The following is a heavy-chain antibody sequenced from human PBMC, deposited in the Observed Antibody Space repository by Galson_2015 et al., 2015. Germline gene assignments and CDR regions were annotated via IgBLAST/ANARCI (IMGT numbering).Heavy chain of an antibody. CDR2: IYYSGST. V-gene: IGHV4-39*01. D-gene: IGHD3-16*01. CDR1: GGSINSGSYY. J-gene: IGHJ3*02. CDR3: ARLTLGGAYDI. Sequence: ETLSLTCSVSGGSINSGSYYWGWIRQPPGKGLEWIGSIYYSGSTYYKPSLKSRVTISIDTSKNQFSLKLSSVTAADTAVYYCARLTLGGAYDIWGQETMVTVSS.